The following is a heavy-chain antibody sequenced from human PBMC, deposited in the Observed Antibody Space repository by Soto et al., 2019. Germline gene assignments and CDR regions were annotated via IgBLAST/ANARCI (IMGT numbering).Heavy chain of an antibody. CDR2: INPSGGST. CDR1: GYTFTSYY. CDR3: AREAEGWAGDHYYYYGMDV. D-gene: IGHD7-27*01. Sequence: ASVKVSCKASGYTFTSYYMHWVRQAPGQGLEWMGIINPSGGSTSYAQKFQGRVTMTRDTSTSTVYMELSSLRSEDTAVYYCAREAEGWAGDHYYYYGMDVWGQGTTVTVPS. J-gene: IGHJ6*02. V-gene: IGHV1-46*01.